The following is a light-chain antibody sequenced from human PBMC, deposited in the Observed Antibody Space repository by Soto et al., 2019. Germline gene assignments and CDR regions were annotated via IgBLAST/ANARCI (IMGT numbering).Light chain of an antibody. V-gene: IGLV2-18*02. CDR2: EVS. J-gene: IGLJ1*01. CDR1: SSDVGSYNR. CDR3: SSFTSSSTYV. Sequence: QSALAQPPSVSGPPGQSVTISCSGTSSDVGSYNRVSWYQQPPGTAPKLMIYEVSNRPSGVPDRFPGSKSGNTASLTISGLQAEDEADYYCSSFTSSSTYVFGTGTKVTV.